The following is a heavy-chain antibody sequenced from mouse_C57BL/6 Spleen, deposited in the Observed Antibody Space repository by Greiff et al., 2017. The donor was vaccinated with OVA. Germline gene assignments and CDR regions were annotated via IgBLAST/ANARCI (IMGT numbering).Heavy chain of an antibody. J-gene: IGHJ4*01. CDR1: GYTFTDYY. CDR2: INPYNGGT. D-gene: IGHD1-1*01. Sequence: EVQGQESGPVLVKPGASVKMSCKASGYTFTDYYMNWVKQSHGKSLEWIGVINPYNGGTSYNQKFKGKATLTVDKSSSTAYMELNSLTSEDSAVYYCARGDGRGYAMDYWGQGTSVTVSS. V-gene: IGHV1-19*01. CDR3: ARGDGRGYAMDY.